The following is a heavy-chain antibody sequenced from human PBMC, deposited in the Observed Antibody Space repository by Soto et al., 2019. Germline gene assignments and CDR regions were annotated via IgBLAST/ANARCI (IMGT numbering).Heavy chain of an antibody. CDR2: IYYSGST. V-gene: IGHV4-39*01. CDR1: GGSISSSSYY. D-gene: IGHD6-6*01. Sequence: SETLSLTCTVSGGSISSSSYYWGWIRQPPGKGLEWIGSIYYSGSTYYNPSLKSRVTISVDTAKNQFSLKLSSVTAADTAVYYCARPYSSSSRYYYYGMDVWGQGTTVTVSS. CDR3: ARPYSSSSRYYYYGMDV. J-gene: IGHJ6*02.